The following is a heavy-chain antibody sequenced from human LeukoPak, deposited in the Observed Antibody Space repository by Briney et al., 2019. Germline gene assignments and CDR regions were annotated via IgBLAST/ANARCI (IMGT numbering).Heavy chain of an antibody. Sequence: KPSETLSLTCTVSGGSISSSSYYWGWIRQPPGKGLEWIGSIYYSGSTYYNPSLKSRVTISVDTSKNQFSLKLSSVTAADTAVYYCARVSRNYRRNYYYYMDVWGKGTTVTVSS. D-gene: IGHD4-11*01. CDR2: IYYSGST. J-gene: IGHJ6*03. V-gene: IGHV4-39*01. CDR1: GGSISSSSYY. CDR3: ARVSRNYRRNYYYYMDV.